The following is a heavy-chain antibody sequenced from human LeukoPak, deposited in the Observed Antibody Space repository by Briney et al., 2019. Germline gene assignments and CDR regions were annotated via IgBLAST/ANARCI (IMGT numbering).Heavy chain of an antibody. CDR3: QSRYLEWLLEY. V-gene: IGHV4-39*01. J-gene: IGHJ4*02. CDR2: IYSSGSA. CDR1: GGSINSNDYY. Sequence: SETLSLTCTVSGGSINSNDYYWGWIRQPPGKGLEWIGSIYSSGSAYYNPSLKSRVTISVDTSKNQFSLRLSSVTAADTAVYYCQSRYLEWLLEYWGQGTLVTVSS. D-gene: IGHD3-3*01.